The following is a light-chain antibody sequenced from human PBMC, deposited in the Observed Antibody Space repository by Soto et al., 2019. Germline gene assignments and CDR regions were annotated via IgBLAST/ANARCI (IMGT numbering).Light chain of an antibody. CDR3: SSYTSTSTVV. V-gene: IGLV2-14*01. Sequence: QSALTQPASVSGSPGQSITISCTGTSSYVGGYNYVSWDQQHPGKAPKLMIYDVSNRPSGVSNRVSGSKSGNTASLTISGLQAEDEADYYCSSYTSTSTVVFGGGTKLTVL. J-gene: IGLJ2*01. CDR2: DVS. CDR1: SSYVGGYNY.